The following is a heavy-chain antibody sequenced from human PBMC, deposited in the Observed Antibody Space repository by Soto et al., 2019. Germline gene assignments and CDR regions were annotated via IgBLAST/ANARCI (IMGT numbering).Heavy chain of an antibody. CDR2: ISANNGNT. CDR3: ARGHWNYFYYYGMDV. CDR1: GYTFTSYG. V-gene: IGHV1-18*01. Sequence: ASGKSSCNASGYTFTSYGISWVRQAPGQGLEWMGWISANNGNTNYAQKLQGRVTMTTDTSTSTAYMELRSLRSDDPAGYYCARGHWNYFYYYGMDVWGQGTTVTVPS. D-gene: IGHD1-1*01. J-gene: IGHJ6*02.